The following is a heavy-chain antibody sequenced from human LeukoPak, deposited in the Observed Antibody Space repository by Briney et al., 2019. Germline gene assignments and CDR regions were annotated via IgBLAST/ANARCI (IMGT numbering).Heavy chain of an antibody. J-gene: IGHJ3*02. CDR1: GYTFTGYY. V-gene: IGHV1-69*05. CDR2: IIPIFGTA. CDR3: ARDPRRYCSSTSCYTDAFDI. Sequence: SVKVSCKGSGYTFTGYYLHWVRQAPGQGLEWMGGIIPIFGTANYAQKFQGRVTITTDESTSTAYMELSSLRSEDTAVYYCARDPRRYCSSTSCYTDAFDIWGQGTMVTVSS. D-gene: IGHD2-2*02.